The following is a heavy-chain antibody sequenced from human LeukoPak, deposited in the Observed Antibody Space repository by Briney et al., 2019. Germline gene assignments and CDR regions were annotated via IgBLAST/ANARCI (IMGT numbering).Heavy chain of an antibody. J-gene: IGHJ4*02. CDR2: ISSSSSYI. CDR3: ARGRNIVATILTG. V-gene: IGHV3-21*01. CDR1: GFTFSSYS. D-gene: IGHD5-12*01. Sequence: GGSLRLSCAASGFTFSSYSMNWVRQAQGKGLEWVSSISSSSSYIYYADSVKGRFTISRDNAKNSLYLQMNSLRAEDTAVYYCARGRNIVATILTGWGQGTLVTVSS.